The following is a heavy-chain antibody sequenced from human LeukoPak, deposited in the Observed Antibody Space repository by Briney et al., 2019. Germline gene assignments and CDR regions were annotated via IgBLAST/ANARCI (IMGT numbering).Heavy chain of an antibody. D-gene: IGHD3-16*01. J-gene: IGHJ4*02. CDR2: ITLSDSSA. CDR1: EKSLIYHW. Sequence: GESLKISCQGFEKSLIYHWISWVRQMPGKGLEWMGKITLSDSSATYSPSFQGHVTILIDKSINTAYLEWSNLKASDTAKYYCTWGTSSTKIDYWGQGTVVTVSS. CDR3: TWGTSSTKIDY. V-gene: IGHV5-10-1*01.